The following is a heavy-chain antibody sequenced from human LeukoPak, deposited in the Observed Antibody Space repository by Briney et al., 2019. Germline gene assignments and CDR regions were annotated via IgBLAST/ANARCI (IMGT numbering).Heavy chain of an antibody. CDR1: GDTFTSYF. J-gene: IGHJ4*02. D-gene: IGHD4-23*01. V-gene: IGHV1-46*01. Sequence: ASVKVSCKASGDTFTSYFIHWVRQAPGQGLEWMGIINPSGGSTNYAQKFQGRVTMTRDTSTSTVYMELSSRRSEDTAVYYCATAKFGGNSYFDYWGQGTLVTVSS. CDR2: INPSGGST. CDR3: ATAKFGGNSYFDY.